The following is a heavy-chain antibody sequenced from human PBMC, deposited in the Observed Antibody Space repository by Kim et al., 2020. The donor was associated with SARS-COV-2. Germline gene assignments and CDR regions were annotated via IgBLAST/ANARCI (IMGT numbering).Heavy chain of an antibody. D-gene: IGHD1-26*01. J-gene: IGHJ4*02. CDR3: ATTSGSSGSPNSDY. Sequence: ASVKVSCKVSGYTLTELSMHWVRQAPGKGLEWMGGFDPEDGETIYAQKFQGRVTMTEDTSTDTAYMELSSLRSEDTAVYYCATTSGSSGSPNSDYWGQGTLVTVSS. CDR2: FDPEDGET. CDR1: GYTLTELS. V-gene: IGHV1-24*01.